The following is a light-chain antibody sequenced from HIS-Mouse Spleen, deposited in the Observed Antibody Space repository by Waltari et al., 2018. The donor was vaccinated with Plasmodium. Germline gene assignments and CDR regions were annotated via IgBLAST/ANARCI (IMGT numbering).Light chain of an antibody. CDR3: YSTDSSGNHRV. CDR1: ALPQNY. Sequence: SYELTQPPSVPVSPGQTARITCSGDALPQNYAYWYQQKSGQAPVLVIYEDSKRPSGIPERFSGSSSGTMATLTISGAQVEDEADYYCYSTDSSGNHRVFGGGTKLTVL. J-gene: IGLJ3*02. V-gene: IGLV3-10*01. CDR2: EDS.